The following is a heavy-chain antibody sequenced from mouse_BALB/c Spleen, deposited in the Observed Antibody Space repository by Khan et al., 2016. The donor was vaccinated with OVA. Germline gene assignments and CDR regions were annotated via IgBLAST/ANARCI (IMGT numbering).Heavy chain of an antibody. D-gene: IGHD1-1*01. J-gene: IGHJ4*01. Sequence: VQLQQSGAELVRPGTSVKMSCKAAGYTFTSYWIGWVKQRPGHGLEWIGDIYPGSGNTNYNEKFRGKATLIADTSSNTAYMQLSSLTSEDSAIYYCARPYYYGSRYDTMDAWGQGTSVTVSS. CDR3: ARPYYYGSRYDTMDA. CDR1: GYTFTSYW. V-gene: IGHV1-63*02. CDR2: IYPGSGNT.